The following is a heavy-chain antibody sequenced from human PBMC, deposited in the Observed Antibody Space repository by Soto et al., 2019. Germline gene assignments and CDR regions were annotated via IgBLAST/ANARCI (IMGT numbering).Heavy chain of an antibody. CDR2: ISSSSSTI. V-gene: IGHV3-48*02. J-gene: IGHJ4*02. D-gene: IGHD3-22*01. CDR3: ARGLYYYDSSGYWGY. Sequence: PGGSLRLSCAASGFTFSSYSMNWVRQAPGKGLEWVSYISSSSSTIYYADSVKGRFTISRDNAKNSLYLQMNSLRDEDTAVYYCARGLYYYDSSGYWGYWGQGTPVTVSS. CDR1: GFTFSSYS.